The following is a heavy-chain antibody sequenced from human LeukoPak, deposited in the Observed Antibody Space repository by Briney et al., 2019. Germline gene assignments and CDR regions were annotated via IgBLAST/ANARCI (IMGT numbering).Heavy chain of an antibody. CDR2: IIPMLTIA. D-gene: IGHD2-21*02. CDR1: GDTFSSYA. J-gene: IGHJ4*02. CDR3: ARDEGDCPDY. Sequence: SVKVSCKTSGDTFSSYAINWVRQTPGQGLEWMGRIIPMLTIANYAQKFQGRVTITADKSTSTAYMELSSLRSEDTAVYYCARDEGDCPDYWGQGTLVTVSS. V-gene: IGHV1-69*04.